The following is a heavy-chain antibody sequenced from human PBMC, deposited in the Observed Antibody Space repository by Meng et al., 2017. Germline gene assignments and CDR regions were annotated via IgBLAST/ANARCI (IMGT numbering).Heavy chain of an antibody. J-gene: IGHJ6*02. CDR2: INPSGGST. D-gene: IGHD3-9*01. V-gene: IGHV1-46*01. Sequence: ASVKVSCKASGYTFTSYYMHWVRQAPGQGLEWMGIINPSGGSTSYAQKFQGRVTMTRDTSTSTVYMELSSLRSEDTAVYYCARAYYDILTGSPYYYYYGMDVWGQGTTVTVSS. CDR1: GYTFTSYY. CDR3: ARAYYDILTGSPYYYYYGMDV.